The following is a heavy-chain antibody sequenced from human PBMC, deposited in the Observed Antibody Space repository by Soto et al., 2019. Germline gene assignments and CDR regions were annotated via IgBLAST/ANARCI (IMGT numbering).Heavy chain of an antibody. Sequence: GGSLRLSCAASGFTFSSYGMHWVRQAPGKGLEWVAVISYDGSNKYYADSLKGRFTISRDNSKNTLYLQMNSLRAEDTAVYYCAKDRGYSSSWYSDYWGQGTLVTVSS. V-gene: IGHV3-30*18. CDR1: GFTFSSYG. CDR2: ISYDGSNK. CDR3: AKDRGYSSSWYSDY. J-gene: IGHJ4*02. D-gene: IGHD6-13*01.